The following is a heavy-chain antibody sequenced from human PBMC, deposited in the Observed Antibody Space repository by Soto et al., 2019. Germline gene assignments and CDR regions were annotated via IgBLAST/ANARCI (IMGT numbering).Heavy chain of an antibody. D-gene: IGHD2-15*01. CDR2: ISAYNGNT. CDR3: ERVWCSGGSYSGNYCYGMDV. Sequence: ASVKVSCKASGYTFTSYGISWVRQAPGQGLEWMGWISAYNGNTNYAQKLQGRVTMTTDTSTSTAYMELRSLRSDDTAVYYCERVWCSGGSYSGNYCYGMDVWGQGTTVTVSS. V-gene: IGHV1-18*01. CDR1: GYTFTSYG. J-gene: IGHJ6*02.